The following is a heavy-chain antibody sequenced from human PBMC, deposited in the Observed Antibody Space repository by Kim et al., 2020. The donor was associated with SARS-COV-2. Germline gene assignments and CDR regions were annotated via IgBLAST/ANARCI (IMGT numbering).Heavy chain of an antibody. CDR3: VRGHPKYIYIVVVPAAADYYFDY. CDR1: GYTFTSYD. J-gene: IGHJ4*02. D-gene: IGHD2-2*01. CDR2: MNPNSGNT. V-gene: IGHV1-8*01. Sequence: ASVKVSCKASGYTFTSYDINWVRQATGQGLEWMGWMNPNSGNTGYAQKFQGRVTMTRNTSISTAYMELSSLRSEDTAVYYCVRGHPKYIYIVVVPAAADYYFDYWGQGTLVTVSS.